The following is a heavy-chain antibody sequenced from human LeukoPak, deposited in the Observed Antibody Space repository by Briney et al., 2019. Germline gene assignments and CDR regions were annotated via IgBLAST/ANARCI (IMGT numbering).Heavy chain of an antibody. V-gene: IGHV1-24*01. CDR1: GYTLTELS. J-gene: IGHJ4*02. CDR3: ATAKPGDIVVVPAAMPFDY. D-gene: IGHD2-2*01. CDR2: FDPEDGET. Sequence: ASVKVPCKVSGYTLTELSMHWVRQAPGKGLEWMGGFDPEDGETIYAQKFQGRVTMTEDTSTDTAYMELSSLRSEDTAVYYCATAKPGDIVVVPAAMPFDYWGQGTLVTVSS.